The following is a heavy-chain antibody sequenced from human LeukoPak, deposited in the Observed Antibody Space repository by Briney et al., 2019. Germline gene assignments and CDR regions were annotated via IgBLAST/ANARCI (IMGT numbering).Heavy chain of an antibody. CDR1: GFTFSYYW. CDR3: ARGSQWLDYYMDV. J-gene: IGHJ6*03. CDR2: INSDGSST. Sequence: GGSLRLSCVASGFTFSYYWMHWVRQAPGKGLVWVSRINSDGSSTTYADSVKGRFNISRDNAKNTVYLQMNSLRAEDTAVYYCARGSQWLDYYMDVWGKGTTVTVSS. D-gene: IGHD6-19*01. V-gene: IGHV3-74*01.